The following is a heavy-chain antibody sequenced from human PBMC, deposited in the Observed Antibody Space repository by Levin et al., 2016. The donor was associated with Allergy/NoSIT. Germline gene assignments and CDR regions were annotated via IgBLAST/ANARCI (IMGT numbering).Heavy chain of an antibody. D-gene: IGHD6-19*01. V-gene: IGHV3-7*04. CDR1: GFTFSSYW. J-gene: IGHJ4*02. CDR3: ARRQYSSGWYGEKKYYFDY. CDR2: IKQDGSEK. Sequence: GESLKISCAASGFTFSSYWMSWVRQAPGKGLEWVANIKQDGSEKYYVDSVKGRFTISRDNAKNSLYLQMNSLRAEDTAVYYCARRQYSSGWYGEKKYYFDYWGQGTLVTVSS.